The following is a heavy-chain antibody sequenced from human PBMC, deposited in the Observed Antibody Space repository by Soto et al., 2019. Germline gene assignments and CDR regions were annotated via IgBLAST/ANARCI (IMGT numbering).Heavy chain of an antibody. CDR1: GASLSGYY. Sequence: ETLSLTCAVFGASLSGYYWSWIRQPPEKGLEWVSAIGGSGGITYYADSVKGRFTISRDNSKNTLYLQMNSLRGEDTAVYYCARDYFDSNSYYYSPFGYWGQGTLVTVSS. J-gene: IGHJ4*02. D-gene: IGHD3-22*01. CDR2: IGGSGGIT. CDR3: ARDYFDSNSYYYSPFGY. V-gene: IGHV3-23*01.